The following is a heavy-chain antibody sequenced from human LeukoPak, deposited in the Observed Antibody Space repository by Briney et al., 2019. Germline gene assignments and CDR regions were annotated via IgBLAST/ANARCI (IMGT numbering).Heavy chain of an antibody. CDR3: TRDISAQIAATGNY. D-gene: IGHD6-13*01. J-gene: IGHJ4*02. CDR1: GFTFDDYA. V-gene: IGHV3-9*01. Sequence: GGSLRLSCAASGFTFDDYAMRWVRHAPGKGLEWVSGINWNSGSIAYADSVKGRFTISRDNAKNSLYLQMISLRAEDTALYYCTRDISAQIAATGNYWGQGTLVTVSS. CDR2: INWNSGSI.